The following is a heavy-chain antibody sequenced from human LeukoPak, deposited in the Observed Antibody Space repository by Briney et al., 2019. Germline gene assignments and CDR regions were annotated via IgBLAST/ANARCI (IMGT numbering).Heavy chain of an antibody. CDR1: GGSISSSSYY. D-gene: IGHD3-22*01. J-gene: IGHJ4*02. CDR2: IYYSGST. CDR3: ARRGGSGYMYYFDY. Sequence: SGTLSLTCTVSGGSISSSSYYWGWIRQPPGKGLEWIGSIYYSGSTYYNPSLKSRVTISVDTSKNQFSLKLSSVTAADTAVYYCARRGGSGYMYYFDYWGQGTLVTVSS. V-gene: IGHV4-39*01.